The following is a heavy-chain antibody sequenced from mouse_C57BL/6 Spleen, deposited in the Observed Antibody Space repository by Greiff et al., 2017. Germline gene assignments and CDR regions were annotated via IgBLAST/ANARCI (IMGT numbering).Heavy chain of an antibody. CDR2: ISDGGSYT. D-gene: IGHD2-3*01. Sequence: EVKLVESGGGLVKPGGSLKLSCAASGFTFSSYAMSWVRQTPEKRLEWVATISDGGSYTYYPDNVKGRFTISRDNAKNNLYLQMSHLKSEDTAMYYCARDRGYYWFAYWGQGTLVTVSA. CDR1: GFTFSSYA. CDR3: ARDRGYYWFAY. J-gene: IGHJ3*01. V-gene: IGHV5-4*01.